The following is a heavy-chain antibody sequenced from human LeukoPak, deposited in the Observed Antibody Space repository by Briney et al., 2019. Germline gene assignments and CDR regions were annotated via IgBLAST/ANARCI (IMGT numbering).Heavy chain of an antibody. J-gene: IGHJ5*02. D-gene: IGHD6-13*01. CDR1: GFTFSSYA. V-gene: IGHV3-23*01. CDR3: ARDLRERQQLVNWFDP. CDR2: IGGSGGST. Sequence: AGGSLRLSCAASGFTFSSYAMSWVRQAPGKGLEWVSAIGGSGGSTYYADSVKGRFTISRDNAKNSLYLQMNSLRAEDTALYHCARDLRERQQLVNWFDPWGQGTLVTVSS.